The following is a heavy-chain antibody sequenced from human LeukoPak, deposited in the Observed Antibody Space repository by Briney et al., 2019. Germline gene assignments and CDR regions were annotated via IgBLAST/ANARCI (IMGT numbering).Heavy chain of an antibody. CDR1: GGSISSGDYY. D-gene: IGHD3-10*02. CDR2: IYYSGST. V-gene: IGHV4-30-4*01. J-gene: IGHJ6*02. CDR3: ARVSLMSYYYYGMDV. Sequence: SETLSLTCTVSGGSISSGDYYWSWIRQPPGKGLESIGYIYYSGSTYYNPSLKSRVTISVDTSKNQFSLKLSSVTAADTAVYYCARVSLMSYYYYGMDVWGQGTTVTVSS.